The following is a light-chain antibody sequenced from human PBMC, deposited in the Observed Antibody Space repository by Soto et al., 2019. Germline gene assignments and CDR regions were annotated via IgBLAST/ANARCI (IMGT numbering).Light chain of an antibody. Sequence: ESVLTQSPATLSLSPGERATLSCRASQTVHNYLAWYQQKPGQVPRLLIYDAVGRATGIPDRFSGSVSGTDFTLTINRLEPEDFAVYYCQQRSGRLTFGGGTRVDLK. J-gene: IGKJ4*01. V-gene: IGKV3-11*01. CDR3: QQRSGRLT. CDR2: DAV. CDR1: QTVHNY.